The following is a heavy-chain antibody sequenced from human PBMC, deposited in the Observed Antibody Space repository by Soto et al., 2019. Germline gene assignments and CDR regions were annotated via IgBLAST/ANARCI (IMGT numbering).Heavy chain of an antibody. CDR3: ARHFGHDDSGGYSPSPYYFDY. Sequence: QLQLQESGPGLVKPSETLSLTCTVSGGSISSSSYYWGWIRQPPGKGLEWIGSIYYSGSTYYNPSLKSRVTMSVDTSKNQLSLKLFSVTAADTAVYYCARHFGHDDSGGYSPSPYYFDYWGQGTLVTVSS. CDR1: GGSISSSSYY. D-gene: IGHD3-22*01. V-gene: IGHV4-39*01. CDR2: IYYSGST. J-gene: IGHJ4*02.